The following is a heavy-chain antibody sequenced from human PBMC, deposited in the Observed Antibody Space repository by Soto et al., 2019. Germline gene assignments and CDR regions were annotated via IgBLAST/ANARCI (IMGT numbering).Heavy chain of an antibody. J-gene: IGHJ4*02. CDR2: ISGSGGST. V-gene: IGHV3-23*01. D-gene: IGHD3-10*01. CDR3: AKEPHYYGSGSYSVGFFDY. Sequence: GSLRLSCAASGFTFSSYAMSWVRQAPGKGLEWVSAISGSGGSTYYADSVKGRFTISRDNSKNTLYLQMNSLRAEDTAVYYCAKEPHYYGSGSYSVGFFDYWGQGTLVTVSS. CDR1: GFTFSSYA.